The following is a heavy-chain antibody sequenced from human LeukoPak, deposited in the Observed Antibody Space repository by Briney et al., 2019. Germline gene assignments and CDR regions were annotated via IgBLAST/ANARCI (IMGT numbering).Heavy chain of an antibody. CDR1: GFTFSSYA. J-gene: IGHJ4*02. D-gene: IGHD3-22*01. Sequence: GRSLRLSCAASGFTFSSYAMHWVRPAPGKGLEWVAVISYDGSNKYYADSVKGRFTISRDNSKNTLYLQMNSLRAEDTAVYYCARGDYYDSSGYPLYWGQGTLVTVSS. V-gene: IGHV3-30*04. CDR3: ARGDYYDSSGYPLY. CDR2: ISYDGSNK.